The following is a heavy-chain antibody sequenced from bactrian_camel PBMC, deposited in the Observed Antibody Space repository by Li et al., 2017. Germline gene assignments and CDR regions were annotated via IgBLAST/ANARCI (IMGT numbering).Heavy chain of an antibody. CDR1: GFTFSDRS. D-gene: IGHD7*01. V-gene: IGHV3S1*01. J-gene: IGHJ4*01. CDR3: ATDYGGAYLWHY. CDR2: IADNGAFT. Sequence: HVQLVESGGGLVQPGESLRLSCTASGFTFSDRSMNWVRQAPGKGLEWVSAIADNGAFTHYADSVQGRFTISRDNAENLLYLHMNSLKFEDTALYYCATDYGGAYLWHYWGQGTQVTVS.